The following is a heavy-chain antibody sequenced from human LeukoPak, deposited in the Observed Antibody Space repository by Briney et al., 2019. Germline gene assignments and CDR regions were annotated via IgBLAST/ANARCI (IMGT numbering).Heavy chain of an antibody. V-gene: IGHV4-61*02. J-gene: IGHJ6*03. Sequence: NTSETLSLTCTVSGGSISSGSYDWRWIRQPGGKGLEWIGRIYTRGSTNNNPSRKSQITITVERAKNRFSRKQSWVTAADTAVYYCASCSGGSWGNYYYMDVWGKGTTVTISS. CDR1: GGSISSGSYD. CDR3: ASCSGGSWGNYYYMDV. CDR2: IYTRGST. D-gene: IGHD2-15*01.